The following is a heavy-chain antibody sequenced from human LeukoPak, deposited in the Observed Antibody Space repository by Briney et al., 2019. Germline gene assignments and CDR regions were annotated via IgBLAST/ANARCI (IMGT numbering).Heavy chain of an antibody. CDR1: GFTFSSYA. V-gene: IGHV3-23*01. CDR3: ARAYSSSWYTDY. Sequence: GGSLRLSCAASGFTFSSYAMSWVRQAPGKGLEWVSAISGSGGSTYYADSVKGRFTISRDNSKNTLYLQMNSLRAEDTAVYYCARAYSSSWYTDYWGQGTLVTVSS. CDR2: ISGSGGST. D-gene: IGHD6-13*01. J-gene: IGHJ4*02.